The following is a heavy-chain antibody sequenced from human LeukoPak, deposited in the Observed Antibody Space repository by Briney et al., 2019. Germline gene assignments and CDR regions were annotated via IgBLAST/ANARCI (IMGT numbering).Heavy chain of an antibody. J-gene: IGHJ4*02. CDR2: ISGSGGST. D-gene: IGHD2-21*02. Sequence: GGSLRLSCAASGFTFSSYAMSWVRQAPGKGLEWVSAISGSGGSTYYADSVKGRFTISRDNSKNTLYLQMNSLRAEDTAVYYCAKDGPVAYCGGDCLFDYWGQGTLVTVSP. CDR1: GFTFSSYA. CDR3: AKDGPVAYCGGDCLFDY. V-gene: IGHV3-23*01.